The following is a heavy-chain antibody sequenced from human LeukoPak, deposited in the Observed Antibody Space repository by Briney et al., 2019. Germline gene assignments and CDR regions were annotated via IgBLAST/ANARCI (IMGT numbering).Heavy chain of an antibody. CDR1: GGTFSSYA. D-gene: IGHD4-17*01. J-gene: IGHJ5*02. Sequence: SVKVSCKASGGTFSSYAISWVRQAPGQGLEWMGGIIPIFGTANYAQKFQGRVTITADESTSTAYMELSSLRSDDTAVYYCARVFGDYGNWFDPWGQGTLVTVSS. V-gene: IGHV1-69*13. CDR3: ARVFGDYGNWFDP. CDR2: IIPIFGTA.